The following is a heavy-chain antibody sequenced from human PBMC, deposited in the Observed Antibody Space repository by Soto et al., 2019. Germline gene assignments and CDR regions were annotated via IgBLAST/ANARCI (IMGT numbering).Heavy chain of an antibody. CDR2: ISGSGGST. CDR1: GFTFSSYA. J-gene: IGHJ4*02. V-gene: IGHV3-23*01. D-gene: IGHD6-6*01. Sequence: EVQLLESGGGLVQPGGSLRLSCAASGFTFSSYAMSWVRQAPGKGLEWVSAISGSGGSTYYADSVKGRFTISRDNSKNTLYLQMNSLRAEDTAVYYCEKDNRARSSSSCFDYWGQGTLVTVSS. CDR3: EKDNRARSSSSCFDY.